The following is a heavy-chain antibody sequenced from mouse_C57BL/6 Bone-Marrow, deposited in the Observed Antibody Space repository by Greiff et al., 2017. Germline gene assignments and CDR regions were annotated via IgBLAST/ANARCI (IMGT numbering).Heavy chain of an antibody. D-gene: IGHD1-1*01. CDR3: TPFYWFDY. J-gene: IGHJ2*01. CDR2: IDPENGDT. CDR1: GFNIKDDY. V-gene: IGHV14-4*01. Sequence: VQLQQSGAELVRPGASVKLSCTASGFNIKDDYMHWVKQRPEQGLEWIGWIDPENGDTEYASKFQGKATITSDTSSNTAYLHLRSLTSEDTAVYYCTPFYWFDYWGRGTAPTVSS.